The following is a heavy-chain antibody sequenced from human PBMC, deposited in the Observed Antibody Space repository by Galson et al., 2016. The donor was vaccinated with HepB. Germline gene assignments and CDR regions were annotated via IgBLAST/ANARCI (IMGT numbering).Heavy chain of an antibody. CDR1: GFTFSSYS. CDR3: AGRPITMVRGVIINYWYFDL. D-gene: IGHD3-10*01. J-gene: IGHJ2*01. CDR2: ISSSNRYI. Sequence: SMRLSCAASGFTFSSYSMKWVRQAPGKGLEWVSSISSSNRYIYYAASVKGRFNISRDNDKNSLYLQMNSLRAEDTAVYYCAGRPITMVRGVIINYWYFDLWGRGTLVTVSS. V-gene: IGHV3-21*01.